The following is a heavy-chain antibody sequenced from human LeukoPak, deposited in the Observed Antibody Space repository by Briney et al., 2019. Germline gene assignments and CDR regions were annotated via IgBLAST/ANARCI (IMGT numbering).Heavy chain of an antibody. V-gene: IGHV3-48*01. Sequence: PGGSLRLSCAASGFAFSSYSMNWVRQAPGKGLEWVSYISTSSRTIYYADSVKGRFTISRDNSKNTLYLQMNSLRAEDTAVYYCARDPLNYYDSSGYLDYWGQGTLVTVSS. CDR3: ARDPLNYYDSSGYLDY. CDR1: GFAFSSYS. J-gene: IGHJ4*02. CDR2: ISTSSRTI. D-gene: IGHD3-22*01.